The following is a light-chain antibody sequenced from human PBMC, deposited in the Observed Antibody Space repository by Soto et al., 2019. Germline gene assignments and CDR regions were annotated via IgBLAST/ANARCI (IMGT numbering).Light chain of an antibody. CDR3: QQRSNWPFTWT. CDR1: QTITTSQ. J-gene: IGKJ1*01. Sequence: IVLMQSPCTLSLSPGERATLFCRASQTITTSQLAWYQQKPGQAPRLLIYDASNRATGIPARFSGSGSGTDFTLTISSLEPEDFAVYYCQQRSNWPFTWTFGQGTKVDIK. CDR2: DAS. V-gene: IGKV3-11*01.